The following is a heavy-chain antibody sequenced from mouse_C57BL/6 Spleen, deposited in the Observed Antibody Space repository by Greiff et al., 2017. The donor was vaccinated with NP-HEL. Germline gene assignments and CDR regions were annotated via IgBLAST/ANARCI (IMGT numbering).Heavy chain of an antibody. CDR3: TRWGIYDGLYWYFDV. CDR2: IYPGNSDT. Sequence: EVQLQQSGTVLARPGASVKMSCKTSGYTFTSYWMHWVKQRPGLGLEWIGAIYPGNSDTSYNQKFKGKAKLTAVTSASTAYMELSSLTNEDSAVYYCTRWGIYDGLYWYFDVWGTGTTVTVSS. CDR1: GYTFTSYW. D-gene: IGHD2-3*01. J-gene: IGHJ1*03. V-gene: IGHV1-5*01.